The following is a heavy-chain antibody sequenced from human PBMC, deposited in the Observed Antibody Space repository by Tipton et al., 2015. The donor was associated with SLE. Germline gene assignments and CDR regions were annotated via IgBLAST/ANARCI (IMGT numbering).Heavy chain of an antibody. CDR1: GGSISTYY. CDR2: MYYSGNI. V-gene: IGHV4-59*01. CDR3: AADYPSGSYRFDY. Sequence: TLSLTCTVSGGSISTYYWNWIRQPPGKGLEWIAYMYYSGNINYNPSLKSRVTISVDTSKNQFSLKLRSVTAADTAVYYCAADYPSGSYRFDYWGQGTLVSVSS. D-gene: IGHD3-10*01. J-gene: IGHJ4*02.